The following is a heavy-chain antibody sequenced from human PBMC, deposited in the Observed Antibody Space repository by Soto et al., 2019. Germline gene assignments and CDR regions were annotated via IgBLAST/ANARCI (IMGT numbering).Heavy chain of an antibody. Sequence: EVHLLESGGDLVQPGGSLRLSCTASGLTFSTYAMSWVRQAPGKGLEWVSAMGGSGTGGRTYYAGSVKGRFTISRDNYKNTVYLQMNSLRADDTAVYYCAKSPGGLDGYNSDYYGMDVWGQGTTVTVSS. V-gene: IGHV3-23*01. CDR3: AKSPGGLDGYNSDYYGMDV. J-gene: IGHJ6*02. CDR2: MGGSGTGGRT. D-gene: IGHD5-12*01. CDR1: GLTFSTYA.